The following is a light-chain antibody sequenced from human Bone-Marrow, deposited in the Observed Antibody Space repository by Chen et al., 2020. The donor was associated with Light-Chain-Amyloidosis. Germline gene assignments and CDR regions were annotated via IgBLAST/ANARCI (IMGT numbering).Light chain of an antibody. V-gene: IGKV4-1*01. Sequence: DIVMTQSPASLAVSLGERATINCKSSQSVLHSPNNKNYLAWYQQKPGQPPKLLIYWASTRESGVPDRVSGSGSGTDFTLTISSLQSEDFAVYYCQQYNNWPPKGTFGQGTKVEIK. CDR1: QSVLHSPNNKNY. CDR3: QQYNNWPPKGT. CDR2: WAS. J-gene: IGKJ1*01.